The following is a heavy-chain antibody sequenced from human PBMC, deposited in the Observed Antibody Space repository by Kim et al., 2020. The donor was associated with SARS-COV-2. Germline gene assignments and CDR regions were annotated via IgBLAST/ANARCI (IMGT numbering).Heavy chain of an antibody. D-gene: IGHD5-12*01. Sequence: GGSLRLSCAASGFTFSDYYMSWIRQAPGKGLEWVSYISSSSSYTNYADSVKGRFTISRDNAKNSLYLQMNSLRAEDTAVYYCARFGSGYDNYYYYGMDVWGQGTTVTVSS. CDR3: ARFGSGYDNYYYYGMDV. J-gene: IGHJ6*02. V-gene: IGHV3-11*03. CDR2: ISSSSSYT. CDR1: GFTFSDYY.